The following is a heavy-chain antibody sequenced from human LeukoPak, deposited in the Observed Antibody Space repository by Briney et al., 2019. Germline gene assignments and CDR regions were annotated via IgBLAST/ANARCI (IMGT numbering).Heavy chain of an antibody. V-gene: IGHV1-18*01. CDR1: GYTFRNYA. J-gene: IGHJ5*02. CDR2: ISGYNGNT. D-gene: IGHD2-8*01. Sequence: ASVKVSCKASGYTFRNYAITWVRQAPGQGLEFMGWISGYNGNTAYVQKFQGRVTMTQDTSTSIAYMELRSLRSDDTAVYFCARLQNGIYWFDPWGQGTLVTVSS. CDR3: ARLQNGIYWFDP.